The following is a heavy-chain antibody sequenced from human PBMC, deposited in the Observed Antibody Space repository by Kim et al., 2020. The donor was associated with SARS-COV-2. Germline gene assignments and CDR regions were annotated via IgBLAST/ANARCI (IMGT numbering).Heavy chain of an antibody. D-gene: IGHD3-22*01. CDR1: GGTFSSYA. CDR3: ARIVDPGIVVVPYYYGMDV. J-gene: IGHJ6*02. CDR2: IIPIFGTA. V-gene: IGHV1-69*13. Sequence: SVKVSCKASGGTFSSYAISWVRQAPGQGLEWMGGIIPIFGTANYAQKFQGRVTITADESTSTAYMELSSLRSEDTAVYYCARIVDPGIVVVPYYYGMDVWGQGTTVTVSS.